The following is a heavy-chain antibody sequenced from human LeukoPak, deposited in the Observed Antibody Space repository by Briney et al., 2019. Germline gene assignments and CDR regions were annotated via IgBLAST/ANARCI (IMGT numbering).Heavy chain of an antibody. CDR2: INEDGSGK. CDR1: GFTFSNYW. CDR3: ARDDGDV. J-gene: IGHJ6*04. Sequence: GGSLILSCVSSGFTFSNYWMKWVRQAPEKGLEWVASINEDGSGKFSVGSVKDRITISRDNTRNSLDLQINSLTVEDTAIYYCARDDGDVWGTGTTVTVSS. V-gene: IGHV3-7*01.